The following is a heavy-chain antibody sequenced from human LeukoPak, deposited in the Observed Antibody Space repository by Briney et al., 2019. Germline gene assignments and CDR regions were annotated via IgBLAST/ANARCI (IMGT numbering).Heavy chain of an antibody. CDR3: ARSFPCIGGRCYLDFLL. CDR2: IGTGGDP. CDR1: GLPYNIFD. Sequence: GGSLTLLCAPCGLPYNIFDMLWPRHATGKGRVCVADIGTGGDPYNPDSVKGRFTFSRESGKNSSFFKMDSLRARTSAVYYCARSFPCIGGRCYLDFLLWGQGTLVTVSS. J-gene: IGHJ1*01. V-gene: IGHV3-13*05. D-gene: IGHD2-15*01.